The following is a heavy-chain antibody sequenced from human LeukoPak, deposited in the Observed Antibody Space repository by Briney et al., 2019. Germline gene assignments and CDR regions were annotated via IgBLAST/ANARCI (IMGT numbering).Heavy chain of an antibody. J-gene: IGHJ4*02. CDR2: IRSKAYGGTT. D-gene: IGHD3-16*02. CDR1: GFTVSSNY. CDR3: TRALTGFWGSYRYPYYFDY. V-gene: IGHV3-49*04. Sequence: GGSLRLSCAASGFTVSSNYMSWVRQAPGKGLEWVGFIRSKAYGGTTEYAASVKGRITMSRDDSKSIAYLQMNSLKIEETVVYYCTRALTGFWGSYRYPYYFDYWGQGTLVTVSS.